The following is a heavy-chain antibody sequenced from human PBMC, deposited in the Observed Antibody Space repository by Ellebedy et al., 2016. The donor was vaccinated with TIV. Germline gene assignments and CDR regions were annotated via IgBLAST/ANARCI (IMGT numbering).Heavy chain of an antibody. CDR2: IYPGDSDT. Sequence: GESLKISCKGSAYIFTTYWIGWVRQMPGKGLEWMGIIYPGDSDTRYSPSFQGQVTISADKSISTAYLQWSSLKASDTAMYYCARRAGTGYYGMDVWGQGTTVTVSS. CDR1: AYIFTTYW. D-gene: IGHD6-19*01. J-gene: IGHJ6*02. CDR3: ARRAGTGYYGMDV. V-gene: IGHV5-51*01.